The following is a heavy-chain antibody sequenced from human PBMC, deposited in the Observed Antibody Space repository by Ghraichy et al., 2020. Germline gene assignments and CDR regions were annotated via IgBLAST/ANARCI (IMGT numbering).Heavy chain of an antibody. CDR3: ARDSTWYSFDS. CDR1: GGSINSGDYY. V-gene: IGHV4-31*02. D-gene: IGHD6-13*01. J-gene: IGHJ4*02. CDR2: IYYSGTT. Sequence: SETLSLTCTVSGGSINSGDYYWSWIRQHPGKGLERIGYIYYSGTTYYNPSLKSRVTISRDTSKNQFFLKLSSVTAADTAVYYYARDSTWYSFDSWGQGTLVTVSS.